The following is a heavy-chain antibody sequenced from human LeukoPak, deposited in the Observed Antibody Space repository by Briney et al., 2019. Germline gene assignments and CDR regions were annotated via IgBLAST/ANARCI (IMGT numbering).Heavy chain of an antibody. CDR2: IYTGGAT. V-gene: IGHV3-53*01. D-gene: IGHD5-12*01. Sequence: PGGSLRLSCAASGFTVSSNYMSWVRQAPGKGLEWVSAIYTGGATYYADFVRGRFTISRDNSKNTLYLQMNSLRAEDTAVYYCATNSGWNYFGYWGQGTLVTVSS. J-gene: IGHJ4*02. CDR3: ATNSGWNYFGY. CDR1: GFTVSSNY.